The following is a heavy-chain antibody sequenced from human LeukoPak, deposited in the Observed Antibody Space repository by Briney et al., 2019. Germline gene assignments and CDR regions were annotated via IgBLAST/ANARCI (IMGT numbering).Heavy chain of an antibody. D-gene: IGHD4-17*01. CDR3: ARDYGDYVSWYFDL. J-gene: IGHJ2*01. CDR2: IYHSGST. CDR1: GGSISSSNW. Sequence: SETLSLTCAVSGGSISSSNWWSWVRQPPGKGLEWIGEIYHSGSTNYNPSLKSRVTISVDKSKSQFSLKLSSVTAADTAVYYCARDYGDYVSWYFDLWGRGTLVTVSS. V-gene: IGHV4-4*02.